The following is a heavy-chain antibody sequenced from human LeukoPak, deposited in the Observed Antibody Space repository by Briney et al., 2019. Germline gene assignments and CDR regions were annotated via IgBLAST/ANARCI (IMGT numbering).Heavy chain of an antibody. D-gene: IGHD6-13*01. Sequence: VASVKVSCKASGYTFSSYDINWVRQATGQGLEWMGWMNPKSGNTDYAQKFQGRVTMTRNSSISTAYMFLTSLTSDDTAVYYCARENDSSSWTIDYWGQGTLVTVSS. CDR3: ARENDSSSWTIDY. V-gene: IGHV1-8*01. J-gene: IGHJ4*02. CDR1: GYTFSSYD. CDR2: MNPKSGNT.